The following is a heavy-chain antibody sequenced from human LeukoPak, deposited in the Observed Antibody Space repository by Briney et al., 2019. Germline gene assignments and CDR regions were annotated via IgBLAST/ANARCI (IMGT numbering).Heavy chain of an antibody. Sequence: SETLSLTCAVYGGSFSGYYWSWIRQPPGKGLEWIGEINHSGSTNYNPSLKSRVTISVDTSKKQFSLKLSSVTAADTAMSYCASPWGYGSGIWGQGTLAPVSS. D-gene: IGHD3-10*01. CDR1: GGSFSGYY. V-gene: IGHV4-34*01. CDR2: INHSGST. CDR3: ASPWGYGSGI. J-gene: IGHJ4*02.